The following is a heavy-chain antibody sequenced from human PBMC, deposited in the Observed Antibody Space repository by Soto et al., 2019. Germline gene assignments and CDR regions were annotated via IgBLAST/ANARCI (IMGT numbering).Heavy chain of an antibody. CDR3: ARDWQWLALYYFDY. CDR1: GYTFTGYY. Sequence: ASVKVSCKASGYTFTGYYMHWVRQAPGQGLEWMGWINPNSGGTNYAQKFQGRVTMTRDTSISTAYMELSRLRSDDTAVYYCARDWQWLALYYFDYWGQGTLATVYS. D-gene: IGHD6-19*01. V-gene: IGHV1-2*02. J-gene: IGHJ4*02. CDR2: INPNSGGT.